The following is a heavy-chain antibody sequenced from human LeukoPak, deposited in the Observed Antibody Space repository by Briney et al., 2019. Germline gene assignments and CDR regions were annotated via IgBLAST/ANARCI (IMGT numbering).Heavy chain of an antibody. CDR3: ATGIVEWELLTVFDY. J-gene: IGHJ4*02. D-gene: IGHD1-26*01. CDR1: GGSISSGSYY. CDR2: IYTSGST. V-gene: IGHV4-61*02. Sequence: SETLSLTCTVSGGSISSGSYYWSWIRQPAGKGLEWIGRIYTSGSTNYNPSLKSRVTISVDTSKNQFSLKLSSVTAADTAVYYCATGIVEWELLTVFDYWGQGTLVTVSS.